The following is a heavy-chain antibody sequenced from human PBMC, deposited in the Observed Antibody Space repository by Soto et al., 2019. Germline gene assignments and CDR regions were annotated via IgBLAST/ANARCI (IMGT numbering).Heavy chain of an antibody. V-gene: IGHV3-30*18. CDR1: GLSFRSHG. J-gene: IGHJ4*02. Sequence: QVQLVESGGGVVQPGRSLRLSCAVSGLSFRSHGMHWVRQAPGKGLEWVAFISYDGNNRKYADSVKVRFTISRDNSKDALYLEMSGLRGGDTAVYYCAKDHRNGGSRVDYWGQGTLVTVSS. CDR2: ISYDGNNR. D-gene: IGHD2-15*01. CDR3: AKDHRNGGSRVDY.